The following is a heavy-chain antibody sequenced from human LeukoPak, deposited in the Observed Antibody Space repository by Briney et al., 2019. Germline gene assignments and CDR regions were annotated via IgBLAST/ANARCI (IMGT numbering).Heavy chain of an antibody. CDR3: ARLGYSYGWSYYYYMDV. Sequence: GGSLRLSCAASGFTFSSYGMSWVRQAPGKGLEWVSAISGSGGSTYYADSVKGRFTISRDNAKNSLYLQMNSLRAEDTAVYYCARLGYSYGWSYYYYMDVWGKGTTVTVSS. V-gene: IGHV3-23*01. D-gene: IGHD5-18*01. CDR1: GFTFSSYG. J-gene: IGHJ6*03. CDR2: ISGSGGST.